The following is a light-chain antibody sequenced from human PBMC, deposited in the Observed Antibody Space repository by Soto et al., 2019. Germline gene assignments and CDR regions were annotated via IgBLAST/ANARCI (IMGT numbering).Light chain of an antibody. V-gene: IGLV2-14*01. CDR2: EVS. CDR1: STDVGGYNY. CDR3: SSYTSSSTFV. J-gene: IGLJ1*01. Sequence: QSALTQPASVSGSPGQSITISCTGTSTDVGGYNYVSWYQQHPGKAPKLIISEVSNRPSGVSHRFSGSKSGNTASLAISGLQAEDEADYYCSSYTSSSTFVFGTGTKLTVL.